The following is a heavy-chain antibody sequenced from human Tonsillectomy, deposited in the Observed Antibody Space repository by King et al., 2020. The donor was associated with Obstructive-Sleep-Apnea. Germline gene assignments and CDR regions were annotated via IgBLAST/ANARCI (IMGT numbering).Heavy chain of an antibody. CDR2: IYSGGST. J-gene: IGHJ6*02. CDR3: ASDTPARYYYGMDV. CDR1: GFTVSSNY. D-gene: IGHD2-2*01. Sequence: VQLVESGGGLVQPGGSLRLSCAASGFTVSSNYMSWVRQAPGKGLEWGSVIYSGGSTYYADSVKGRFTISRHNSKNTLYLQMNSLRAEDTAVYYCASDTPARYYYGMDVWGQGTTVTVSS. V-gene: IGHV3-53*04.